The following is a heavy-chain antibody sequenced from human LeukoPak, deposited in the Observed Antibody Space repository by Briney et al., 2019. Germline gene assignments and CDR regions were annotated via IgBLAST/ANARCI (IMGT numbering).Heavy chain of an antibody. CDR2: IYYSGST. Sequence: SETLSLTCTVSGGSISSGGDYWSWIRQHPGKGLECIGYIYYSGSTYYNPSLKSRVTISVDTSKNQFSLKLSSVTAADTAVYYCARRYYYDSSGDAFDIWGQGTMVTVSS. CDR1: GGSISSGGDY. D-gene: IGHD3-22*01. J-gene: IGHJ3*02. V-gene: IGHV4-31*03. CDR3: ARRYYYDSSGDAFDI.